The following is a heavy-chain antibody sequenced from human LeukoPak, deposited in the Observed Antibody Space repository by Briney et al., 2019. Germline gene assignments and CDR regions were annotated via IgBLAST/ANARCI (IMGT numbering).Heavy chain of an antibody. V-gene: IGHV1-69*06. J-gene: IGHJ4*02. CDR2: IIPIFGTA. D-gene: IGHD2-2*01. CDR3: ARGGGYCSSTSCPEFDY. CDR1: GGTFSSYA. Sequence: GASVTVSCKASGGTFSSYAISWVRQAPGQGLEWMGGIIPIFGTANYAQKFQGRVTITADKSTSTAYMGLSSLRSEDTAVYYCARGGGYCSSTSCPEFDYWGQGTLVTVSS.